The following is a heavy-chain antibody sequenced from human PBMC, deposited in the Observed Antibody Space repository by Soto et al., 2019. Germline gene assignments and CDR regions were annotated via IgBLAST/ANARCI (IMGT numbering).Heavy chain of an antibody. J-gene: IGHJ4*02. CDR2: IIPYYNTL. CDR1: EGTFNSYA. V-gene: IGHV1-69*01. CDR3: ASGASRGYPYFFDS. D-gene: IGHD6-13*01. Sequence: QAQVVQSGAEVRKPGSSVKLSCKASEGTFNSYAIAWVRQAPGQGLEWMGGIIPYYNTLNYAQKFQDRVTITADDSTNTVYMELSSLRADDTAVYFCASGASRGYPYFFDSWAQGTLVTVSS.